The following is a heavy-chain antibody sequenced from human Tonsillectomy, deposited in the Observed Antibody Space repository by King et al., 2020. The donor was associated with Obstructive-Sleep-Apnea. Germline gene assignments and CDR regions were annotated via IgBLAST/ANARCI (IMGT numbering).Heavy chain of an antibody. CDR3: AREGQYSRGYGDAFDI. D-gene: IGHD3-22*01. Sequence: VQLVESGAEVKKPGASVKVSCKASGYTFTSYYMHWVRQAPGQGLEWMGIINPSGGSTSYAQKFQCRVTMTRDTSTSTVYMELSSLRSEDTAVDYCAREGQYSRGYGDAFDIWGQGTMVTVSS. CDR2: INPSGGST. J-gene: IGHJ3*02. V-gene: IGHV1-46*01. CDR1: GYTFTSYY.